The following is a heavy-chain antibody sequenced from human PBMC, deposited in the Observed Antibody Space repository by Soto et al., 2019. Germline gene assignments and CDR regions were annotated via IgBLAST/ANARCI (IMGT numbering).Heavy chain of an antibody. CDR3: ARRSTDYYDSSGYYYGYEYYFDY. J-gene: IGHJ4*02. V-gene: IGHV4-39*01. Sequence: SETLSLTCTVSGGSISSSSYYWGWIRQPPGKGLEWIGSIYYSGSTYYNPSLKSRGTISVDTSKNQFSLKLSSVTAADTAVYYCARRSTDYYDSSGYYYGYEYYFDYWGQGTLVTVSS. D-gene: IGHD3-22*01. CDR2: IYYSGST. CDR1: GGSISSSSYY.